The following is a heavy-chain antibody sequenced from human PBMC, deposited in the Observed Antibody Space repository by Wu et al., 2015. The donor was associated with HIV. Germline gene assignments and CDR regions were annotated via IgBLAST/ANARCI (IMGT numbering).Heavy chain of an antibody. CDR3: VTSSVAHYRRRSYYYMDV. Sequence: QVQLLQSGAEVKKPGASVKVSCKASGYFFSGYGISWVRQAPGQGLEWMGWISAKNGDTNYAQNFQGRVTMTTETSTSTAYMDLRSLRSDDTAVYYCVTSSVAHYRRRSYYYMDVWGKGTTVTVSS. V-gene: IGHV1-18*04. CDR2: ISAKNGDT. CDR1: GYFFSGYG. D-gene: IGHD3-10*01. J-gene: IGHJ6*03.